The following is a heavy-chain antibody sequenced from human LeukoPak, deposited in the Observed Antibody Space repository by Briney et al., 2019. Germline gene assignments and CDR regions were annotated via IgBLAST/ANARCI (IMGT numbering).Heavy chain of an antibody. CDR2: INPNRGGT. J-gene: IGHJ4*02. CDR1: GYTFTGYY. V-gene: IGHV1-2*02. D-gene: IGHD4-23*01. Sequence: ASVKVSCKASGYTFTGYYMHWVRQAPGQGLEWMGWINPNRGGTNYAQKFQGRVTMTRDTSISTAYMELSRLRSDDTAVYYCARDTSGGKVVDYWGQGTLVTVSS. CDR3: ARDTSGGKVVDY.